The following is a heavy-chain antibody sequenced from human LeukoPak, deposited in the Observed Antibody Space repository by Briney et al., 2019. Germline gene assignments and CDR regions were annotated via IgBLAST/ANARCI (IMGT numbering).Heavy chain of an antibody. V-gene: IGHV3-74*01. D-gene: IGHD2-2*01. J-gene: IGHJ6*03. CDR3: AREVEEVPAAMGVYYYYYMDV. Sequence: GGSLRLSCAASGFTFCSYWMRWVRQAPGKGLVWVSRINGDGRRANYAESVKGRFTISRDNAKNTLYLQMNSLRAEDTAVYYCAREVEEVPAAMGVYYYYYMDVWGKGTSVTVSS. CDR2: INGDGRRA. CDR1: GFTFCSYW.